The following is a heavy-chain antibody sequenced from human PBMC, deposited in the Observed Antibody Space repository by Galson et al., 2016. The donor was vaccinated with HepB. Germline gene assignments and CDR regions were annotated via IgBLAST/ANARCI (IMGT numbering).Heavy chain of an antibody. CDR2: IRSKSYGGST. J-gene: IGHJ4*02. Sequence: SLRLSCATSGFTFGDYAMSWFRQASGKGLEWLAVIRSKSYGGSTEYAASVKDRSTISRDDSKSIAYLQMNSLTIEDTALYYYTREIDRASASTWGQGTLVTVSS. CDR3: TREIDRASAST. D-gene: IGHD1-1*01. V-gene: IGHV3-49*03. CDR1: GFTFGDYA.